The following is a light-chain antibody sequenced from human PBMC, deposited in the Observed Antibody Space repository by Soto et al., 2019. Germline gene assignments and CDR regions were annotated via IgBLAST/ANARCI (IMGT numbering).Light chain of an antibody. CDR3: LLLYSTGRV. V-gene: IGLV7-46*01. J-gene: IGLJ2*01. CDR1: TGAVASGHY. CDR2: DTS. Sequence: QAVVTQEPSLTVSPGGTVTLTCGSSTGAVASGHYPYWFQQKPGQAPRTLIYDTSNKHSWTPARFSGSLLGGKAALTLSGAQTEDEADYYCLLLYSTGRVFGGGTKLTVL.